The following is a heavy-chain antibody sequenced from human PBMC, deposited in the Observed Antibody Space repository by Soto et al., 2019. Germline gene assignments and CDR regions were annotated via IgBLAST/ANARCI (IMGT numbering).Heavy chain of an antibody. CDR2: ISWNSGSI. J-gene: IGHJ4*02. D-gene: IGHD6-19*01. CDR3: AKDGTGLIAVAGNGVDYFDY. Sequence: EVQLVESGGGLVQPGRSLRLSCAASGFTFDDYAMHWVRQAPGKGLEWVSGISWNSGSIGYADSVKGRFTISRDNAKNSLYLQMNSLRAEDTALYYCAKDGTGLIAVAGNGVDYFDYWGQGTLVTVSS. V-gene: IGHV3-9*01. CDR1: GFTFDDYA.